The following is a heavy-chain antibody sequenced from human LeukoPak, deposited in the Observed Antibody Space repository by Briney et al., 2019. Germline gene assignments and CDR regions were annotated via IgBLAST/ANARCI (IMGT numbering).Heavy chain of an antibody. Sequence: SETLSLTCTVSGGSISGYYWSWIRQPAGKGLEWIGRIYTSGSTTYNPSLKSRVTMSVDTSKSQFSLNLMSVTAADTAVYTRDTGTTGEVKFDPWGQGTLVTVSS. CDR3: DTGTTGEVKFDP. CDR2: IYTSGST. CDR1: GGSISGYY. J-gene: IGHJ5*02. V-gene: IGHV4-4*07. D-gene: IGHD4-17*01.